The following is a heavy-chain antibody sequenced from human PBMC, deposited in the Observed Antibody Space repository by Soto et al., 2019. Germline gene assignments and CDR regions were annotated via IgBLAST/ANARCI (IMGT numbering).Heavy chain of an antibody. Sequence: EVQLLESGGGLVQPGGSLRLSCAASGFTFSSYAMSWVRQAPGKGLEWVSAISGSGGSTYYADSVKGRFTISRDNSKNTLYLQMNSLRAEDTAVYYCAKDFLSRSRGYCSGGSCYPTFDYWGQGTLVTVSS. D-gene: IGHD2-15*01. J-gene: IGHJ4*02. CDR2: ISGSGGST. V-gene: IGHV3-23*01. CDR3: AKDFLSRSRGYCSGGSCYPTFDY. CDR1: GFTFSSYA.